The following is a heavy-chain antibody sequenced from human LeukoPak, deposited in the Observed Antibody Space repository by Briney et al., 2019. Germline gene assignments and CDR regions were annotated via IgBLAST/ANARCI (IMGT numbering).Heavy chain of an antibody. D-gene: IGHD4-17*01. J-gene: IGHJ6*02. CDR1: GFSFSSYG. CDR3: AMTTVTAYSFYYGIDV. CDR2: FSYDGSNK. V-gene: IGHV3-30*03. Sequence: PGRSLRLSCAASGFSFSSYGMHWVRPAPGKGLEWVAVFSYDGSNKYYVDSVQGRFTISRDNSKNTVSLQMNGLRAEDTAVYHCAMTTVTAYSFYYGIDVWGQGTLVTVSS.